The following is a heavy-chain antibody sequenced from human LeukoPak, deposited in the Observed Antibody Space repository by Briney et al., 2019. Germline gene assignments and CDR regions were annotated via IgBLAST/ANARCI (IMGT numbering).Heavy chain of an antibody. D-gene: IGHD2-15*01. CDR2: IYYSGST. Sequence: SETLSLTCTVSGGSISSSSYYWGWIRQPPGKGLEWIGSIYYSGSTNYNPSLKSRVTISVDKPKSQFSLKLTSVTAADTAIYYCARGNEYTWWQWSQGTLVTVSS. V-gene: IGHV4-39*07. CDR1: GGSISSSSYY. J-gene: IGHJ4*02. CDR3: ARGNEYTWWQ.